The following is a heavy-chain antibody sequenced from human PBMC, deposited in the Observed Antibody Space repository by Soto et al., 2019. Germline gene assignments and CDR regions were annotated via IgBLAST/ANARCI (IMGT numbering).Heavy chain of an antibody. CDR3: ARDGGKLELPDH. Sequence: SETLSLTCTVSGGSISSGDYYWSWIRQPPGKGLEWIGYIYYSGSTYYNPSLKSRVTISVDTFKNQFSLKLSSVTAADTAVYYCARDGGKLELPDHWGQGTLVTVSS. D-gene: IGHD1-7*01. V-gene: IGHV4-30-4*01. J-gene: IGHJ5*02. CDR2: IYYSGST. CDR1: GGSISSGDYY.